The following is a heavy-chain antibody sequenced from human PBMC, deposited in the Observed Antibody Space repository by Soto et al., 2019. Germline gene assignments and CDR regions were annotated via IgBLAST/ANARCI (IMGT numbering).Heavy chain of an antibody. CDR2: ISYDGSNK. J-gene: IGHJ4*02. D-gene: IGHD3-16*02. Sequence: GGSLRLSCAASGFTFSSYAMHWVRQAPGKGLEWVAVISYDGSNKYYADSVKGRFTISRDNSKNTLYLQMNSLRAEDTAVYYCASPLSRVDLGELSPNFDYWGQGTLVTVSS. V-gene: IGHV3-30-3*01. CDR1: GFTFSSYA. CDR3: ASPLSRVDLGELSPNFDY.